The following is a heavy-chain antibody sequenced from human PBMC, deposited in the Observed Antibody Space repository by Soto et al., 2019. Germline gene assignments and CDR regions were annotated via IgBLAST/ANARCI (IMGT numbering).Heavy chain of an antibody. CDR3: AGGRGGGAAY. V-gene: IGHV4-34*01. CDR2: INPSGST. Sequence: QVQLQQWGAGLLKPSETLSLTCAVYGGSFSGYYWSWIRQPPGKGLEWIGEINPSGSTNYTPSPKGRVHISGDTPKNHFPLKLNSGTGGGTAVYFLAGGRGGGAAYRGQGTLVTVSS. CDR1: GGSFSGYY. J-gene: IGHJ4*02. D-gene: IGHD1-26*01.